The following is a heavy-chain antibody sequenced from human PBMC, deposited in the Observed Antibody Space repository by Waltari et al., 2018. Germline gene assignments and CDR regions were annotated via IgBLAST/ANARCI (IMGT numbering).Heavy chain of an antibody. CDR2: VRGDGRS. V-gene: IGHV4-4*02. D-gene: IGHD2-15*01. Sequence: QLQLQESGPGLVKPSGTLSLTCDVSGDSLSSTDWWSWVRQSPQKGLEWLGQVRGDGRSNYNPSFASRVTVSLDTSNNQFSLMMTSATAADTAMYYCARDRGRGLYLDTWGPGTLVTVS. CDR1: GDSLSSTDW. J-gene: IGHJ5*02. CDR3: ARDRGRGLYLDT.